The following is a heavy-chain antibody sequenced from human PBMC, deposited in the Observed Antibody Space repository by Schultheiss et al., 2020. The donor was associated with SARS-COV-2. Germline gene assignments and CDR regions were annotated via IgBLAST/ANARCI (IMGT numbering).Heavy chain of an antibody. V-gene: IGHV3-33*06. D-gene: IGHD3-10*01. CDR2: IWYDGSNK. J-gene: IGHJ4*02. CDR3: AKVPVTSGDYFDY. CDR1: GFAFSSFG. Sequence: GESLKISCAASGFAFSSFGMHWVRQAPGKGLEWVAVIWYDGSNKYYAESVKGRFTISRDNSKNTLYLQMNSLRADDTAVYYCAKVPVTSGDYFDYWGQGTLVTVSS.